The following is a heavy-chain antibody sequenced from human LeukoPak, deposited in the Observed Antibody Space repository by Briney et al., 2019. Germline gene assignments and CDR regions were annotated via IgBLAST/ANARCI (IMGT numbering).Heavy chain of an antibody. Sequence: ASVKVSCKASGYTFTSYDINWVRQATGQGLEWMGWMNPNSRNTGYAQKFQARVSMTRNTSISTAYMELSSLRSEDTAVYYCTRGLVVLSATSWAFDIWGHGTMVTVSS. D-gene: IGHD2-15*01. J-gene: IGHJ3*02. CDR1: GYTFTSYD. V-gene: IGHV1-8*01. CDR3: TRGLVVLSATSWAFDI. CDR2: MNPNSRNT.